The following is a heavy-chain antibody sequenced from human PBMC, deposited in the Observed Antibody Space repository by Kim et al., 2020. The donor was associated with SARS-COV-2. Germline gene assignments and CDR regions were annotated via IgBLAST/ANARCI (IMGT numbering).Heavy chain of an antibody. CDR3: ASSPRYSNTW. Sequence: GGSLRLSCAASGFTFSTYVMTWVRQAPGKGLEWVAAISTNGGSTYYADSVKGRFTISRDNSRNTVSLQMNGLRVEDTAVYPCASSPRYSNTWWGQGTLVT. CDR1: GFTFSTYV. CDR2: ISTNGGST. J-gene: IGHJ4*02. V-gene: IGHV3-23*01. D-gene: IGHD6-13*01.